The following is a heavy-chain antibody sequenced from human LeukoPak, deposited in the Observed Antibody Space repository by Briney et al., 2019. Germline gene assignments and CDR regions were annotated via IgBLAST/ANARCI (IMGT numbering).Heavy chain of an antibody. CDR1: GYTLTELS. Sequence: ASVKVSCKVSGYTLTELSMHWVRQAPGKGLEWMGGFDPEDGETIYAQKFQGRVTMTEDTSTDTAYMELSSLRSEDTAVYYCATRSATTVTTNYYYYYYMDVWGKGTTVTVSS. V-gene: IGHV1-24*01. J-gene: IGHJ6*03. CDR2: FDPEDGET. D-gene: IGHD4-17*01. CDR3: ATRSATTVTTNYYYYYYMDV.